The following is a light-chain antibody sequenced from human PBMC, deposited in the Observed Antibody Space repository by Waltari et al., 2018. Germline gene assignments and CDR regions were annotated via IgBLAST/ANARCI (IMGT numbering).Light chain of an antibody. CDR3: QQYSNTPLT. V-gene: IGKV4-1*01. CDR2: WAS. J-gene: IGKJ4*01. Sequence: TRSVDPLAVALGERATLTGKPSRSVLCTSDNRNCLAWYQQKPGQPPKLLTYWASTRESGVPDRFSASGSGTDFTLTISSLQAEDVAVYYCQQYSNTPLTFGGGTRVEIK. CDR1: RSVLCTSDNRNC.